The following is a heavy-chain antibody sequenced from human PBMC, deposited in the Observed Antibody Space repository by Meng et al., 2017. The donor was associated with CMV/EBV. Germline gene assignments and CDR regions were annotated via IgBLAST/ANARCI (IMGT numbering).Heavy chain of an antibody. D-gene: IGHD6-6*01. CDR3: ARLERLLVHPYYYYGMDV. V-gene: IGHV3-74*01. CDR1: GFTFSSYW. J-gene: IGHJ6*02. Sequence: GGSLRLSCAASGFTFSSYWMHWVRQAPGKGLVWVSRINSDGSSTSYADSVKGRFTISRDNAKNTLYLQMSSLRAEDTAVYYCARLERLLVHPYYYYGMDVWGQGTTVTVSS. CDR2: INSDGSST.